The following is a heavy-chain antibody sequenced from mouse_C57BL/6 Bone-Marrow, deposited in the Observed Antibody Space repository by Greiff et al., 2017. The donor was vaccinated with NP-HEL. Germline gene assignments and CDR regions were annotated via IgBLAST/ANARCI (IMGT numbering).Heavy chain of an antibody. J-gene: IGHJ1*03. CDR3: ARRGRHWYFDV. D-gene: IGHD3-3*01. V-gene: IGHV1-26*01. CDR1: GYTFTDYY. CDR2: INPNNGGT. Sequence: VQLQQSGPELVKPGASVKISCKASGYTFTDYYMNWVKQSHGKSLEWIGDINPNNGGTSYNQKFKGKATLTVDKSSSTAYMELRSLTSEDSAVYYCARRGRHWYFDVWGTGTTVTVSS.